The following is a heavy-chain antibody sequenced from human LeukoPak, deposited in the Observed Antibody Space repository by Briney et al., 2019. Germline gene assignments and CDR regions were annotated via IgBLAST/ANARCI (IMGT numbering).Heavy chain of an antibody. CDR2: IYYSGNT. CDR3: ARLKDYHYYYMDV. CDR1: GVSISSSNSY. V-gene: IGHV4-39*07. Sequence: SETLSLTCTVSGVSISSSNSYWGWIRQPPGKGPEWIGSIYYSGNTYYNASLKSQVSISIDTSKNQFSLKLSSVTAADTAVYYCARLKDYHYYYMDVWGKGTTVTVSS. J-gene: IGHJ6*03.